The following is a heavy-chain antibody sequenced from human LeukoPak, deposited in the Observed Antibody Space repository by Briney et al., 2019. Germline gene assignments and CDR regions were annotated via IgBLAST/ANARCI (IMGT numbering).Heavy chain of an antibody. J-gene: IGHJ4*02. CDR3: ASEGWEERYFDY. CDR1: GFTFSTYW. D-gene: IGHD1-26*01. Sequence: PGGSLRLSCAASGFTFSTYWMSWVREAPGKGLEWVANIKQDGTEKHYVDSVKGRFTLSRDNAKNSLSLQMNSLRAEDTAVYYCASEGWEERYFDYWGQGTLVTVSS. CDR2: IKQDGTEK. V-gene: IGHV3-7*01.